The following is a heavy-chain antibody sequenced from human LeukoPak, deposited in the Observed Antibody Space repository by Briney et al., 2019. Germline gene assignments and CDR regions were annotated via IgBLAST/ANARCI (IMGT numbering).Heavy chain of an antibody. CDR2: ISYDGTYK. CDR1: GFTFSSYA. CDR3: ARGGASSSWFIDY. J-gene: IGHJ4*02. D-gene: IGHD6-13*01. Sequence: GGSLRLSCAASGFTFSSYAMHWVRQAPGKGLEWVAVISYDGTYKYYADSVKGRFTISRDNSKNTLYLQMNSLRAEDTAVYYCARGGASSSWFIDYWGQGTLVTVSS. V-gene: IGHV3-30*04.